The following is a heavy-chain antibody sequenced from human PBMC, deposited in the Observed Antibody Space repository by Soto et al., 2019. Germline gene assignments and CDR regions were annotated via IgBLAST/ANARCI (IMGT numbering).Heavy chain of an antibody. D-gene: IGHD3-10*01. CDR1: GGPISSSNW. J-gene: IGHJ4*02. V-gene: IGHV4-59*01. CDR2: ISYSGTT. CDR3: AIGFNYYGTGTLKFDH. Sequence: SETLSLTCTVSGGPISSSNWWSWVRQPPGKRLEWIGYISYSGTTNYNPSLKSRVTISLDTSKNQFSLNLRSVTAADTALYYCAIGFNYYGTGTLKFDHWGQGTLVTVSS.